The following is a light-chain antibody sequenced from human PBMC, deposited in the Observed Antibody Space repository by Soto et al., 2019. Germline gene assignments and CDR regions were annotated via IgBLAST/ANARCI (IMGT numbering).Light chain of an antibody. V-gene: IGKV1-27*01. Sequence: DIQMTQSPSSLSASVGDTVTSTCRASQGISNYLAWYQQKPGKVPKLLIYAASTLQSGVPSRFSGSGSGTDFTLTISSLQPEDVATYYCQKYNSAPQGFTFGPGTKVDIK. CDR3: QKYNSAPQGFT. J-gene: IGKJ3*01. CDR2: AAS. CDR1: QGISNY.